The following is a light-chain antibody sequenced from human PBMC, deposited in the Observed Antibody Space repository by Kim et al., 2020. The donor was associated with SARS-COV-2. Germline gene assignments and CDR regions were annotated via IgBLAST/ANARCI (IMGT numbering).Light chain of an antibody. V-gene: IGLV3-19*01. CDR1: GLRSFI. J-gene: IGLJ3*02. Sequence: VGPTVRITSQGHGLRSFIASWYQQKPAQAPVLVIYGKNNRPSGIPDRFSGSSSGNTASLTITGAQAEDEADYYCNSRDSSGNHWVFGGGTQLTVL. CDR2: GKN. CDR3: NSRDSSGNHWV.